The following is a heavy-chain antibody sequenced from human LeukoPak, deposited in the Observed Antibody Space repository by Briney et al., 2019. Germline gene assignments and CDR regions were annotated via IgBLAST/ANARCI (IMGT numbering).Heavy chain of an antibody. CDR1: GYTFTSYY. Sequence: GASVKVSCKASGYTFTSYYMHWVRQAPGQGLEWMGIINPSGGSTSYAQKFQGRVTMTRDTSTSTVYMELSSLRSEDTAVYYCAGVGDYDSGLYYYGMDVWGQGTTVTVSS. V-gene: IGHV1-46*01. CDR2: INPSGGST. D-gene: IGHD3-22*01. J-gene: IGHJ6*02. CDR3: AGVGDYDSGLYYYGMDV.